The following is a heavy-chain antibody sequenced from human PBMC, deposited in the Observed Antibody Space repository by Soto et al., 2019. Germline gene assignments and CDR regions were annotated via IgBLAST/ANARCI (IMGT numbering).Heavy chain of an antibody. J-gene: IGHJ6*02. CDR2: ISTYNGDT. D-gene: IGHD5-12*01. Sequence: QVQLVQSGAEVKKPGASVKVSCKASGYTFTRSGISWVRQAPGQGLEWMGWISTYNGDTNYAQTFQGRVTMTTDTSTSTVHMEVRSLRSDDMAVYYCAGEGVAPYYYYGMDVWGQGTPVTVSS. CDR1: GYTFTRSG. CDR3: AGEGVAPYYYYGMDV. V-gene: IGHV1-18*03.